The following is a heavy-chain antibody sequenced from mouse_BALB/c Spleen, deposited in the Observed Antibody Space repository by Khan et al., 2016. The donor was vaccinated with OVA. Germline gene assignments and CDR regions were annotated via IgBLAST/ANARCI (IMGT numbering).Heavy chain of an antibody. D-gene: IGHD1-2*01. CDR2: IFPNNGGA. V-gene: IGHV1S29*02. CDR1: GYTFTDFN. CDR3: ARSGYGSCAY. J-gene: IGHJ3*01. Sequence: EVQLQESGPELVKPGASVRISCKTSGYTFTDFNLDWVKQSHGKSLEWIGYIFPNNGGAGYNQKFKTKATLTVDSSSSTAYMELRSLTSEDSAVYYCARSGYGSCAYWGQGTLVTVSA.